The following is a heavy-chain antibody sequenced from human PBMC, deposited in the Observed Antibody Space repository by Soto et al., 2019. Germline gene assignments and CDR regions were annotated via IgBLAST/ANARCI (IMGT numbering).Heavy chain of an antibody. J-gene: IGHJ5*02. Sequence: GGPLRLSXAASGFTFSSYEMNWVRQAPGKGLEWVSYISSSGSTIYYADSVKGRFTISRDNAKNSLYLQMNSLRAEDTAVYYCASSGLWFGENNWFDPWGQGTLVTVSS. D-gene: IGHD3-10*01. V-gene: IGHV3-48*03. CDR1: GFTFSSYE. CDR2: ISSSGSTI. CDR3: ASSGLWFGENNWFDP.